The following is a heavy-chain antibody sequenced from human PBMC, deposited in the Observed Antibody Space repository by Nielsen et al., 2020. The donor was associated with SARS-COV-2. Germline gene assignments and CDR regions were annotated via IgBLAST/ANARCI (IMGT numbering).Heavy chain of an antibody. D-gene: IGHD3-10*01. CDR3: ARGRAGYYGSLY. V-gene: IGHV1-8*01. CDR1: GYTFTSYD. Sequence: ASVKVSCKASGYTFTSYDINWVRQATGQGLEWMGWMNPNSGNTGYAQKFQGRVTMTRNTSISTAYMELSSLRSEDTAVYYCARGRAGYYGSLYWGQGTLVTVSS. CDR2: MNPNSGNT. J-gene: IGHJ4*02.